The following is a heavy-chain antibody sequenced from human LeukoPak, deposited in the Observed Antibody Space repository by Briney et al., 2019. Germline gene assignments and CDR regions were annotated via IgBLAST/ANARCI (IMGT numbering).Heavy chain of an antibody. CDR2: IYTGGTP. V-gene: IGHV3-53*01. CDR1: GFTVSSNY. D-gene: IGHD6-13*01. CDR3: ARGAATGPTLGLDY. Sequence: GGSLRLSCVASGFTVSSNYMTWVRQAPGKGLEWVSVIYTGGTPYYADSVKGRFTISRGISKNTVYLQMNSLRVEDTAVYFCARGAATGPTLGLDYWGQGSLVIVSS. J-gene: IGHJ4*02.